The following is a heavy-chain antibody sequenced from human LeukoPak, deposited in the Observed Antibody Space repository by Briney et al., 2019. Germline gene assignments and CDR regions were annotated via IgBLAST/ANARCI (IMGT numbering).Heavy chain of an antibody. CDR3: VVTGMPPYPYYYYMDV. Sequence: GGSLRLSCAASGFTFSDYYMSWIRQSPGKGLEWVSYISSSESTIYYADSVKGRFSISRDNAKNSLYLQMNSLRAEDTAVYYCVVTGMPPYPYYYYMDVWGKGTTVTVSS. CDR2: ISSSESTI. CDR1: GFTFSDYY. D-gene: IGHD2-2*01. V-gene: IGHV3-11*04. J-gene: IGHJ6*03.